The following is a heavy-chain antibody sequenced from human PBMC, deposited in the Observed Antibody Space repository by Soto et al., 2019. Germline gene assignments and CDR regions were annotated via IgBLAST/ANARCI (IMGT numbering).Heavy chain of an antibody. J-gene: IGHJ4*02. D-gene: IGHD3-22*01. Sequence: PSETLSLTCAVYGGSFSGYYWSWIRQPPGKGLEWIGEISHSGSTNYNPSLKSRATISVDTSKNQFSLKLSSVTAADTAVYYCARGLNYYDSSGYPFDYWGQGTLVTVSS. CDR2: ISHSGST. V-gene: IGHV4-34*01. CDR1: GGSFSGYY. CDR3: ARGLNYYDSSGYPFDY.